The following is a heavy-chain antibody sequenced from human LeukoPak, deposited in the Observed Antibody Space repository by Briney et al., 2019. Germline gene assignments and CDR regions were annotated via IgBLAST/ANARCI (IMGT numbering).Heavy chain of an antibody. CDR1: GYTLTSHG. J-gene: IGHJ4*02. Sequence: ASVKVSCKASGYTLTSHGISWVRQAPGQGLEWMGWISFYNGNTNYAQKLQGRMTMTTDTSTSTAYMELRRLRSDDTAVYYWGRDQPPGGFDYWGQGTRVTVS. CDR2: ISFYNGNT. V-gene: IGHV1-18*01. D-gene: IGHD3-16*01. CDR3: GRDQPPGGFDY.